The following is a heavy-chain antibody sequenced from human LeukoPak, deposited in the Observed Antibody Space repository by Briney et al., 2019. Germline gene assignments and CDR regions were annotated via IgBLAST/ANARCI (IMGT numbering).Heavy chain of an antibody. D-gene: IGHD5-18*01. CDR1: GGSISSSSYY. CDR2: IYYSGST. V-gene: IGHV4-39*01. Sequence: SETLSLTCTVSGGSISSSSYYWGWIRQPPGKGLEWIGSIYYSGSTYYNPSLKSRVTISVDTSKNQFSLKLSSVTAADTAVYYCARRYSYGSHIGYWGQGTLVTVSS. CDR3: ARRYSYGSHIGY. J-gene: IGHJ4*02.